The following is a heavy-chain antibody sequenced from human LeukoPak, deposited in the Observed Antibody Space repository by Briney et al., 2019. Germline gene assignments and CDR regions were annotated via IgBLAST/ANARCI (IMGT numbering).Heavy chain of an antibody. Sequence: GGSLRLSCVVSGFTFSNYAMHWVRQAPGKGLEWVAVISNDGSKRHYADAVKDRLSISRDNSKNALSLQFNSLRGDDTAVYYCAKGDGGSSSWYDFYFYGVDVWGKGTAVTVSS. CDR2: ISNDGSKR. V-gene: IGHV3-30*18. CDR3: AKGDGGSSSWYDFYFYGVDV. J-gene: IGHJ6*04. D-gene: IGHD6-13*01. CDR1: GFTFSNYA.